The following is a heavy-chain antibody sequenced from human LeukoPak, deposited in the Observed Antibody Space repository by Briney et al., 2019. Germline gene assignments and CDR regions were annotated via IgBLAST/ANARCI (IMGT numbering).Heavy chain of an antibody. CDR1: GFPFSSYA. D-gene: IGHD3-10*01. CDR3: AKDRYYYGSGSPYRNYFDY. V-gene: IGHV3-30*18. Sequence: PGGSLRLSCAASGFPFSSYAMTWVRQAPGKGLEWVAVISYDGSNKYYADSVKGRFTISRDNSKNTLYLQMNSLRAEDTAVYYCAKDRYYYGSGSPYRNYFDYWGQGTLATVSS. J-gene: IGHJ4*02. CDR2: ISYDGSNK.